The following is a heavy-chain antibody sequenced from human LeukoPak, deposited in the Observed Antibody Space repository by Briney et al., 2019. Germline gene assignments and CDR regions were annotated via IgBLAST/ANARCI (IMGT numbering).Heavy chain of an antibody. J-gene: IGHJ6*03. V-gene: IGHV3-48*01. CDR2: ISSSSSTI. CDR1: GFTFSSYS. D-gene: IGHD1-26*01. Sequence: GGSLRLSCAASGFTFSSYSMNWVRQAPGKGLEWVSYISSSSSTIYYADSVKGRFTISRDNAKDSLYLQMNSLRAEDTAVYYCASLVSGSYYYYMDVWGKGTTVTVSS. CDR3: ASLVSGSYYYYMDV.